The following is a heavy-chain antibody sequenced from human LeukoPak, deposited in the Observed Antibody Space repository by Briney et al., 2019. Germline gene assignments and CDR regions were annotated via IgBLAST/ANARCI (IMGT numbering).Heavy chain of an antibody. CDR3: ARDAIVRDYSISDY. V-gene: IGHV1-2*02. D-gene: IGHD4-11*01. CDR1: GYTFIGYS. CDR2: INPNSGGT. J-gene: IGHJ4*02. Sequence: GASVKVTCKACGYTFIGYSIHWVRQAPGQGLEWMGWINPNSGGTNYAQKFQGRVTITRDTSISTAYMELSRLTSDDTAVYYCARDAIVRDYSISDYWGQGTLVTVSS.